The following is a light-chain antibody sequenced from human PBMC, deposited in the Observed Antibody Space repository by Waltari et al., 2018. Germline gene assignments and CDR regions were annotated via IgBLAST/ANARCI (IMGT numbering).Light chain of an antibody. J-gene: IGKJ4*01. CDR3: MQGTYGPNT. CDR2: QVS. CDR1: GSLLHSNGNTY. Sequence: DVGLTQSPVSLPVTLGQPAPISCRSSGSLLHSNGNTYLHWFHQRPGQSPRRLFYQVSNRDPGVPDRFSVSGSGSHFTLKISRVESEDVVMYYCMQGTYGPNTFGGGTKVEIK. V-gene: IGKV2-30*02.